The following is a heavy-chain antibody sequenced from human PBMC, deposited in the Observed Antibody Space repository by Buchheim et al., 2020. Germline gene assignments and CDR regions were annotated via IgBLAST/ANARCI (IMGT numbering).Heavy chain of an antibody. J-gene: IGHJ5*02. Sequence: QAQLVQSGAQVRRPGASLEISCKASGYIFANYYIHWVRQAPGQGLEWMGKLSPSGGATTYSQKFQGRVTMTRDTSTTPVTLHLSSLTSDDTAIYYCARDGGITGIGGWFDPWGQGTL. V-gene: IGHV1-46*01. CDR2: LSPSGGAT. CDR3: ARDGGITGIGGWFDP. D-gene: IGHD1-14*01. CDR1: GYIFANYY.